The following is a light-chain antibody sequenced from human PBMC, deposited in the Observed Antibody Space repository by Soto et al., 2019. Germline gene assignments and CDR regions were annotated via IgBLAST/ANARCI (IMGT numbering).Light chain of an antibody. V-gene: IGKV3-20*01. Sequence: EMGLTQSPGTLSLSPGERATLSCRASQSISSTYLAWYQQKPGQAPRLLIYGASRRATAIPDRFSGSGSGTEYTLNMSRLDAEDFAVYYCQQNGGSPPYTFGQGKKLEIK. CDR3: QQNGGSPPYT. CDR1: QSISSTY. CDR2: GAS. J-gene: IGKJ2*01.